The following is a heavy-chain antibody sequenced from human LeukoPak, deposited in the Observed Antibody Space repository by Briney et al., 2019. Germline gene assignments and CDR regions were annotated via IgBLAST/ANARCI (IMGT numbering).Heavy chain of an antibody. V-gene: IGHV4-61*01. CDR3: ARAVRGVIDYFDY. Sequence: SETLSLTCSVSGGSVSSSSYYWGWIRQPPGKGLEWIGYIYYSGSTNYNPSLKSRVTISVDTSKNQFSLKLSSVTAADTAVYYCARAVRGVIDYFDYWGQGTLVTVSS. CDR2: IYYSGST. CDR1: GGSVSSSSYY. J-gene: IGHJ4*02. D-gene: IGHD3-10*01.